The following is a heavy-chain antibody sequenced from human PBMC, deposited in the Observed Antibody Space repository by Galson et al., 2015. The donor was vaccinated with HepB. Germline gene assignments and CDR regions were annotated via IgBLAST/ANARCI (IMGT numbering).Heavy chain of an antibody. CDR3: ARMPPGSDGSGSYYQGYYYGMDV. D-gene: IGHD3-10*01. CDR1: GYSFTSYW. Sequence: QSGAEVKKPGESLKISCKGSGYSFTSYWIGWVRQMPGKGLEWMGIIYPGDSDTRYSPSFQGQVTISADKSISTAYLQWSSLKASDTAMYYCARMPPGSDGSGSYYQGYYYGMDVWGQGTTVTVSS. CDR2: IYPGDSDT. V-gene: IGHV5-51*01. J-gene: IGHJ6*02.